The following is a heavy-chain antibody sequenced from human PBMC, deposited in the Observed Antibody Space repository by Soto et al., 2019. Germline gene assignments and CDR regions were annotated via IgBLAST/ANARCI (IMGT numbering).Heavy chain of an antibody. CDR3: ARARYYDWCFDL. CDR1: GFTFTSSA. J-gene: IGHJ4*02. V-gene: IGHV1-58*01. CDR2: IVVGSGNT. D-gene: IGHD3-9*01. Sequence: SVKVSCKASGFTFTSSAVQWVRQARGQRLEWIGWIVVGSGNTNYAQKFQERVTITRDMSTSTAYMELSSLRSADTAVYFCARARYYDWCFDLWGLGTLVTVSS.